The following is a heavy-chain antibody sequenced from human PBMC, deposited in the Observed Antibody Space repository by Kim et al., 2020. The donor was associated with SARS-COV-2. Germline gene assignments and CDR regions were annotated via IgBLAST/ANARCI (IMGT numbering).Heavy chain of an antibody. CDR1: GFTFSSYW. CDR3: ARDIAVSGLGLGLDC. Sequence: GGSLRLSCAASGFTFSSYWMHWVRQAPGKGLVWVSRINSDGSSTSYADSVKGRFTISRDNAKNTLYLQMNSLRAEDTAVYYCARDIAVSGLGLGLDCWGQGSLVSVSS. D-gene: IGHD6-19*01. V-gene: IGHV3-74*01. CDR2: INSDGSST. J-gene: IGHJ4*02.